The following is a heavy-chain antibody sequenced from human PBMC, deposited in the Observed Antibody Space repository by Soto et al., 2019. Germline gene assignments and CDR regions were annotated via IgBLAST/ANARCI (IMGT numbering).Heavy chain of an antibody. CDR3: AREKYCSSTSCYPYYYDSGGYPLAFDI. CDR1: GGTFSSYA. Sequence: VASVKVSCKASGGTFSSYAISWVRQAPGQGLEWMGGIIPIFGTANYAQKFQGRVTITADESTSTAYMELSSLRSEDTAVYYCAREKYCSSTSCYPYYYDSGGYPLAFDIWGQGTMVTVSS. CDR2: IIPIFGTA. J-gene: IGHJ3*02. V-gene: IGHV1-69*13. D-gene: IGHD2-2*01.